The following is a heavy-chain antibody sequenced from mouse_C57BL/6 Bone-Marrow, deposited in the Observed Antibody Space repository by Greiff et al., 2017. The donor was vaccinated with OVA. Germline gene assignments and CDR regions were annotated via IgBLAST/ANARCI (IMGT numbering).Heavy chain of an antibody. CDR3: TRRGLRSYAMDY. V-gene: IGHV1-19*01. CDR1: GYTFTDYY. Sequence: EVQLQQSGPVLVKPGASVKMSCKASGYTFTDYYMNWVKQSPGKSLEWIGVINPYNGGTSYTQKFKGKATLTVDKSSSTAYMELNSLTSEDSAVYYCTRRGLRSYAMDYWGQGTSVTVSS. D-gene: IGHD1-1*01. CDR2: INPYNGGT. J-gene: IGHJ4*01.